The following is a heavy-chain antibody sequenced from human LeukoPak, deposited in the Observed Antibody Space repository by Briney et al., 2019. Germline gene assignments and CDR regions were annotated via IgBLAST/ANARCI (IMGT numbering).Heavy chain of an antibody. D-gene: IGHD1-26*01. Sequence: GGSLRLSCAASGFTFSSYAMHWVRQAPGKGLEWVAVISYDGSNKYYADSVKGRFTISRDNSKNTLYLQMNSLRAEDTAVYYCASVYSGSYYAFDIWGQGTMVTVSS. CDR2: ISYDGSNK. CDR3: ASVYSGSYYAFDI. CDR1: GFTFSSYA. V-gene: IGHV3-30*04. J-gene: IGHJ3*02.